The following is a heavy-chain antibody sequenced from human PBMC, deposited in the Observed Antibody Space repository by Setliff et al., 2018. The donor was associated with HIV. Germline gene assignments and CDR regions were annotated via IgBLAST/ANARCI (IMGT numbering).Heavy chain of an antibody. CDR3: AREGVGWFDP. D-gene: IGHD1-26*01. Sequence: ASVKVSCKASGYTFPNYGITWVRQAPGQGLERMGVINPTGGSTRNTQKFQGRVAMTRDTSTSTAYMELSSLRSEDTAVYYCAREGVGWFDPWGQGTLVTV. CDR1: GYTFPNYG. V-gene: IGHV1-46*01. J-gene: IGHJ5*02. CDR2: INPTGGST.